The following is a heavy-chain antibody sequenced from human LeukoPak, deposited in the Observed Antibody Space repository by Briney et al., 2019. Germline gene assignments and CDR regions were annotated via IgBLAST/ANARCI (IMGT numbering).Heavy chain of an antibody. D-gene: IGHD3-22*01. CDR2: IYHSGST. J-gene: IGHJ5*02. CDR3: ARKYYYDSTFDP. CDR1: GYSISSGHY. V-gene: IGHV4-38-2*02. Sequence: SETLSLTCTVSGYSISSGHYWGWIRQPPGKGLEWIGSIYHSGSTYYNPSLKSRVTMSLDTSKNQFSLKLSSVTAADTAVYYCARKYYYDSTFDPWGQGTLVTVSS.